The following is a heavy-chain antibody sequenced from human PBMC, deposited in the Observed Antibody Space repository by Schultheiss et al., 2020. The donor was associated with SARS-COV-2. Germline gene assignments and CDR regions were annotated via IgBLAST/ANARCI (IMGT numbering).Heavy chain of an antibody. V-gene: IGHV3-11*06. CDR2: ISSSSSYT. CDR3: ARGEESIAAAGLNGMDV. CDR1: GFTFSDYY. J-gene: IGHJ6*02. Sequence: GESLKISCAASGFTFSDYYMSWIRQAPGKGLEWVSYISSSSSYTNYADSVKGRFTISRDNSKNTLYLQMNSLRAEDTAVYYCARGEESIAAAGLNGMDVWGQGTTVTVSS. D-gene: IGHD6-13*01.